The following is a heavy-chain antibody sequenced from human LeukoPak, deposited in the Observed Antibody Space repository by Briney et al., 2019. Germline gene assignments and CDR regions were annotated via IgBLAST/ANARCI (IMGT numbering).Heavy chain of an antibody. J-gene: IGHJ5*01. CDR1: GFTFSTYA. CDR3: VRLTENQLLGKGWADS. CDR2: ISGRGGRT. Sequence: GGSMRLSCAASGFTFSTYAMSWVRQAPGEGLEWVSSISGRGGRTYYADSVRGRFTISTDSSKNTVQLQMAGLRVEDTAIYYCVRLTENQLLGKGWADSWGQGTLVTVSS. V-gene: IGHV3-23*01. D-gene: IGHD2-2*01.